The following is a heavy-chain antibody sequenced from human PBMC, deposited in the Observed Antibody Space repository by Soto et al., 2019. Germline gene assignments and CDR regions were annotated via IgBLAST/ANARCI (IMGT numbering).Heavy chain of an antibody. V-gene: IGHV3-15*01. CDR3: TTLFVLRFLEWFDDTDY. D-gene: IGHD3-3*01. J-gene: IGHJ4*02. CDR2: IKSKTDGGTT. Sequence: EVQLVESGGGLVKPGGSLRLSCAASGFTFSNAWMSWVRQAPGKGLEWVGRIKSKTDGGTTDYAAPVKGRFTISRDDSKNTLYLQMNSLKTEDTAVYYCTTLFVLRFLEWFDDTDYWGQGTLVTVSS. CDR1: GFTFSNAW.